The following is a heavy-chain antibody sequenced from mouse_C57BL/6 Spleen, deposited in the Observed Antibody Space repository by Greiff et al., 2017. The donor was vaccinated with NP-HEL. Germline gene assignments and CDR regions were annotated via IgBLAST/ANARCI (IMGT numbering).Heavy chain of an antibody. CDR2: IYPGDGDT. V-gene: IGHV1-80*01. D-gene: IGHD3-2*02. Sequence: VQLQESGAELVKPGASVKISCKASGYAFSSYWMNWVKQRPGKGLEWIGQIYPGDGDTNYNGKFKGKATLTADKSSSTAYMQLSSLTSEDSAVYFCARKAQATYFYAMDYWGKGTSVTVSS. J-gene: IGHJ4*01. CDR3: ARKAQATYFYAMDY. CDR1: GYAFSSYW.